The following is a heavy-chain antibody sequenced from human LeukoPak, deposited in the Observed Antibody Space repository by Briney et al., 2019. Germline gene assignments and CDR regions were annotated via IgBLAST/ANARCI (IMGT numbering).Heavy chain of an antibody. V-gene: IGHV4-34*01. CDR2: INHSGST. D-gene: IGHD3-22*01. CDR1: GGSFRGYY. J-gene: IGHJ3*02. CDR3: ARYYYDDSGYDYDAFDI. Sequence: PETLSLTCAVYGGSFRGYYWSWIRQPPGKGLEWIGEINHSGSTNYNPSLKSRVTLSVDTSNNQFSLRLNSVTAADTAVYYCARYYYDDSGYDYDAFDIWGQGTMVTVSS.